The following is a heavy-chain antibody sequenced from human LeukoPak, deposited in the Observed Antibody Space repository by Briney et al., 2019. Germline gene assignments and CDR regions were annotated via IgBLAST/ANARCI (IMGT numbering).Heavy chain of an antibody. CDR1: GGSISSYY. V-gene: IGHV4-59*01. CDR2: IYYSGST. CDR3: AGYSSSWTGNAFDI. D-gene: IGHD6-13*01. J-gene: IGHJ3*02. Sequence: SETLSLTCTVSGGSISSYYWSWIRQPPGKGLEWIGYIYYSGSTNYNPSLKSRVTISVDTSKSQFSLRLSSVTAADTAVYYCAGYSSSWTGNAFDIWGQGTMVTVSS.